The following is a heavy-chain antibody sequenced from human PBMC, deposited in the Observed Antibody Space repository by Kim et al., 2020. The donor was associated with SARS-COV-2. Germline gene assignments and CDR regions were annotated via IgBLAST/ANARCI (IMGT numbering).Heavy chain of an antibody. V-gene: IGHV3-73*01. J-gene: IGHJ5*02. D-gene: IGHD3-10*01. Sequence: GRFTISRDDSKNTAYLQMNSLKTEDTAVYYCTRPAWFGELPRARYNWFDPWGQGTLVTVSS. CDR3: TRPAWFGELPRARYNWFDP.